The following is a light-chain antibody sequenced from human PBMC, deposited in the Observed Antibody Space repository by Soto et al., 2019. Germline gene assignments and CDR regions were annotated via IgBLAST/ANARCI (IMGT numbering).Light chain of an antibody. V-gene: IGKV1-33*01. Sequence: DNQMTQSPSTLSAFVGDRVTITCQASQDINKNLIWYQQKPGKAPKLLIYDASDLETGVPSRFSGSGSGTDFTLTISRLEPEDVAVYYCQHYGSSPSTFGRGTKVDI. J-gene: IGKJ1*01. CDR3: QHYGSSPST. CDR2: DAS. CDR1: QDINKN.